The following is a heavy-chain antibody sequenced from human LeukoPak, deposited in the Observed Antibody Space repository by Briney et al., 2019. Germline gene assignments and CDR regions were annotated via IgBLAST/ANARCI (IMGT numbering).Heavy chain of an antibody. CDR1: GFTFSSYW. Sequence: GGSLRLSCAASGFTFSSYWMSWVRQAPGKGREWVANIKQDGSEKYYVASVKRRFTISRDNAKNSLYLQMNSLRAEDTAVYYCARGRDYGDYNFDYWGQGTLVTVSS. D-gene: IGHD4-17*01. V-gene: IGHV3-7*01. CDR2: IKQDGSEK. CDR3: ARGRDYGDYNFDY. J-gene: IGHJ4*02.